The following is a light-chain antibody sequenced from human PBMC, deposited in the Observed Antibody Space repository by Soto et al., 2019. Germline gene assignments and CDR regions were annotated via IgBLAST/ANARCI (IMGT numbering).Light chain of an antibody. V-gene: IGKV3-20*01. CDR3: QKYGSSPGT. CDR2: GAS. CDR1: QSVSSSY. J-gene: IGKJ1*01. Sequence: EIVLTQSPGTLSLSPGERATLSCRASQSVSSSYLAWYQQKPGQAPRLLIYGASSRATGIPDRFSGSGSGTDFTLTISRLEPEDFAVYYCQKYGSSPGTFGQGPKVDIK.